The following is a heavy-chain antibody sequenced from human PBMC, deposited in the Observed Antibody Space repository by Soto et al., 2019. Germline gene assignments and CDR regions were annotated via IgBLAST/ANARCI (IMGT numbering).Heavy chain of an antibody. CDR1: GFTSDDYA. CDR2: IQWRYRSV. CDR3: GKDMSPGGLDV. Sequence: GGSLRLSCEVSGFTSDDYAMHWVRQTPGKGLEWVSGIQWRYRSVGYADSVKGRFTISRHKAKNYLYLHMNSMRVQDTALYYCGKDMSPGGLDVCRQLTTVTASS. J-gene: IGHJ6*02. V-gene: IGHV3-9*02.